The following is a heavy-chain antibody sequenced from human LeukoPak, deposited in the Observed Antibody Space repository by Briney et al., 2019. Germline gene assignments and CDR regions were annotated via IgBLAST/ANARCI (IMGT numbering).Heavy chain of an antibody. CDR1: GGSISSGDYY. CDR3: ASGGEASSNYYYYYYMDV. Sequence: PSETLSLTCTVSGGSISSGDYYWSWIRQPPGKGLEWIGYIYYSGSTYYNPSLKSRVTISVDTSKNQFSLKLSSVTAAVTAVYYCASGGEASSNYYYYYYMDVWGKGTTVTVSS. J-gene: IGHJ6*03. CDR2: IYYSGST. D-gene: IGHD3-10*01. V-gene: IGHV4-30-4*08.